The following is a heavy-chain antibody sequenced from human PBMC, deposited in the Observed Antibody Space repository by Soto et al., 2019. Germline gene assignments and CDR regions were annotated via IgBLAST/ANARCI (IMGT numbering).Heavy chain of an antibody. V-gene: IGHV3-64*01. Sequence: PGGSLGLSCAASGFTFSRDAMRWVRQAPGKGLEYVSAISSYGGSTYYANSVKGRFTISRDNSKNTLYLQMGSLRAEDMAVYYCARDPDSXGYYYFDYWXQGT. CDR2: ISSYGGST. CDR3: ARDPDSXGYYYFDY. CDR1: GFTFSRDA. J-gene: IGHJ4*02. D-gene: IGHD3-22*01.